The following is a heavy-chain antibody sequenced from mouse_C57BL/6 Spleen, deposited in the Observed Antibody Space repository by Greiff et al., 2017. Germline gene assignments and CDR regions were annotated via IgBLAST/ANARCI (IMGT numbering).Heavy chain of an antibody. CDR3: AREDYGNGMGYFDG. CDR1: GYAFSSYW. CDR2: IYPGDGDT. Sequence: VQLQQSGAELVKPGASVKISCKASGYAFSSYWMNWVKQRPGQGLEWIGQIYPGDGDTNYNGKFKGKATLTADKSSSTAYMQLSSLTSEDSAVYFCAREDYGNGMGYFDGWGKGTTVTVSS. V-gene: IGHV1-80*01. D-gene: IGHD2-1*01. J-gene: IGHJ1*03.